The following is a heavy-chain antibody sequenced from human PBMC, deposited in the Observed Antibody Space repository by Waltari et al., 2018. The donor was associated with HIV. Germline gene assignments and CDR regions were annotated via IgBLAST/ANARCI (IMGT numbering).Heavy chain of an antibody. Sequence: QAQLQQWGTGLLKPSEALSLTCAVYGASFNDYYWTWIRHLPGNGLEWMGEVGPGGNVNVLPSLRRRRARSTDASKNQFALTLTSGAATDTGVYVCARGLQMTSYASGNWLWEQRLSRYFFDLWGQGTRV. CDR3: ARGLQMTSYASGNWLWEQRLSRYFFDL. V-gene: IGHV4-34*01. D-gene: IGHD3-9*01. CDR1: GASFNDYY. CDR2: VGPGGNV. J-gene: IGHJ4*02.